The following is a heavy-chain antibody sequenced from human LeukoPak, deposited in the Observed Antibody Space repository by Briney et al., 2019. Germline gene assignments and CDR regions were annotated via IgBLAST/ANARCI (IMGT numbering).Heavy chain of an antibody. Sequence: GGSLRLSCAASGFTVSSNYMSWVRQAPGKGLEWVSVIYSGGSTYYADSVKGRFTISRDNSKNTLYLQMNSLRAEDTAVYYCARSDVLLWFGEFKGDAFDIWGQGTMVTVSS. D-gene: IGHD3-10*01. CDR1: GFTVSSNY. CDR3: ARSDVLLWFGEFKGDAFDI. CDR2: IYSGGST. V-gene: IGHV3-66*01. J-gene: IGHJ3*02.